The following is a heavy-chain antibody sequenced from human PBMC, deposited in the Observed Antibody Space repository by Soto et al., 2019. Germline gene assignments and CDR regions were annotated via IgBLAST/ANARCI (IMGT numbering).Heavy chain of an antibody. V-gene: IGHV1-69*19. Sequence: QVQLVQSGAEMKKPGSSVKVSCQSSGGTFNTYAMNWVRQAPGQGPEWMGDISPMFGAANYAPKFQGRVTINADEPKSTSNRQRSNLTSYDPAQYVSSREDQVHTPAFLYWCQGTLVT. CDR3: SREDQVHTPAFLY. J-gene: IGHJ4*02. CDR2: ISPMFGAA. D-gene: IGHD2-2*01. CDR1: GGTFNTYA.